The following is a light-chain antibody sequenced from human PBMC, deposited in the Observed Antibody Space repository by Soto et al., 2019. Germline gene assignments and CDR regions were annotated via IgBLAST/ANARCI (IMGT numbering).Light chain of an antibody. CDR1: QTVGSNY. J-gene: IGKJ2*01. CDR3: QQYGGSPLYT. V-gene: IGKV3-20*01. Sequence: DIVLTQSPGTLSLSPGERATLSCRASQTVGSNYLAWYQQKPGQAPRLLMYGASSRATGIPDRFSGSGSGTDFTLTLSRLEPEDFAVYYCQQYGGSPLYTFGQGTKLEIK. CDR2: GAS.